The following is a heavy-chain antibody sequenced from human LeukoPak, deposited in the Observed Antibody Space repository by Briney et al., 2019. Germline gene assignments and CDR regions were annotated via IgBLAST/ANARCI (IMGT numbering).Heavy chain of an antibody. V-gene: IGHV1-69*13. Sequence: SVKVSCKASGGTFSSYAISWVRQAPGQGLEWMGGIIPIFGTANYAQKFQGRVTITADESTSTAYMELSSLRSEDTAVYYCASYYSSGWYDHLRTGKYFDYWGQGTLVTVSS. D-gene: IGHD6-19*01. CDR2: IIPIFGTA. CDR1: GGTFSSYA. CDR3: ASYYSSGWYDHLRTGKYFDY. J-gene: IGHJ4*02.